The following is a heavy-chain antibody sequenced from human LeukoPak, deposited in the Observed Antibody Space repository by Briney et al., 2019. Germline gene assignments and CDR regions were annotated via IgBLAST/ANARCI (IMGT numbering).Heavy chain of an antibody. Sequence: GGSLRLSCAASGFSLSAYGVHWVRQAPGKGLKWVAVIWYDGTSKDYADSVKGRFTFSGDNSKNTLYLQMNSLTVEDTAVYYCARSQSSSLIDYWGQGTLVTVSS. D-gene: IGHD6-13*01. V-gene: IGHV3-33*01. CDR2: IWYDGTSK. CDR1: GFSLSAYG. CDR3: ARSQSSSLIDY. J-gene: IGHJ4*02.